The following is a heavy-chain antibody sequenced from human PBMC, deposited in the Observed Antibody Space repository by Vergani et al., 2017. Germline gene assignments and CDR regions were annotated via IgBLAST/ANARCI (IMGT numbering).Heavy chain of an antibody. CDR3: AKANPRNSGYDYLCYYHAMDV. Sequence: EVQLLESGGDLVQPGGSLRLSCAASGFTFNHYAMNWVRQAPGKGLEWVSGISGSGGSTYYVGSVKGRFTISRDSSKNTLYLQMNSLSAGDTAVYYCAKANPRNSGYDYLCYYHAMDVWGQGTTVTVSS. J-gene: IGHJ6*02. V-gene: IGHV3-23*01. D-gene: IGHD5-12*01. CDR2: ISGSGGST. CDR1: GFTFNHYA.